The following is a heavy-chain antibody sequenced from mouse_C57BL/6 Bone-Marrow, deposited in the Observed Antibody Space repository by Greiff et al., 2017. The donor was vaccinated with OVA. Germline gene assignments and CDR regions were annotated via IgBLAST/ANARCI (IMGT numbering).Heavy chain of an antibody. V-gene: IGHV3-6*01. CDR2: ISYDGSN. J-gene: IGHJ2*01. D-gene: IGHD3-3*01. CDR3: ARGGGRGNYFDY. Sequence: EVQLQQSGPGLVKPSQSLSLTCSVTGYSITSGYYWNWIRQFPGNKLEWMGYISYDGSNNYNPSLKNRISITRDTSKNQFFLKLNSVTTEDTATYYCARGGGRGNYFDYWGQGTTLTVSS. CDR1: GYSITSGYY.